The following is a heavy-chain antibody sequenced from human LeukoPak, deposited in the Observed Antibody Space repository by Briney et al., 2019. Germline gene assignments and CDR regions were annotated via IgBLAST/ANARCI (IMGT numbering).Heavy chain of an antibody. D-gene: IGHD4-23*01. J-gene: IGHJ6*02. CDR3: ARELVRENDYGGPSYYYYYGMDV. V-gene: IGHV1-18*01. Sequence: ASVKVSCKASGYTFTSYGSSWVRQAPGQGLEWMGWISAYKGNTNYAQKLQGRVTMTTDTSTSEAYMELRSLRSADTAVYYCARELVRENDYGGPSYYYYYGMDVWGQGTTVTVSS. CDR2: ISAYKGNT. CDR1: GYTFTSYG.